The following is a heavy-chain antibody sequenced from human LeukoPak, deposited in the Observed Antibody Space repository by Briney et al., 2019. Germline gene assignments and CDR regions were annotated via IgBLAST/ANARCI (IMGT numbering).Heavy chain of an antibody. J-gene: IGHJ4*02. Sequence: SETLSLTCAVYGGSFSGYYWSWIRQPPGKGLEWIGEINHSGSTNYNPSLKSRVTISVDTSKNQFSLELSSVTAADTAVYYCASGYSSSWYYFDYWGQGTLVTVSS. CDR1: GGSFSGYY. V-gene: IGHV4-34*01. CDR3: ASGYSSSWYYFDY. CDR2: INHSGST. D-gene: IGHD6-13*01.